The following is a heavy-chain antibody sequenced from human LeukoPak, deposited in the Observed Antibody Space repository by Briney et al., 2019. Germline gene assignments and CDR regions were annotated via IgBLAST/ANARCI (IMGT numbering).Heavy chain of an antibody. V-gene: IGHV4-30-2*01. CDR2: IYHSGST. Sequence: PSQTLSLTCAVSGGSISSGGYSWSWIRQPPGKGLEWIGYIYHSGSTYYNPSLKSRVTISVDRSKNQFSLKLSSVTAADTAVCYCASRVQLWFGELFYDYWGQGTLVTVSS. CDR1: GGSISSGGYS. J-gene: IGHJ4*02. D-gene: IGHD3-10*01. CDR3: ASRVQLWFGELFYDY.